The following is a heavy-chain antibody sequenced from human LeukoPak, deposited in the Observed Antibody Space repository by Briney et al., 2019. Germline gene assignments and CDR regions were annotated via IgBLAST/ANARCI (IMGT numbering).Heavy chain of an antibody. V-gene: IGHV4-34*01. CDR3: ARRLDTAMVHYYFDY. D-gene: IGHD5-18*01. Sequence: RPSETLSLTCAVYGGSFSGYYWSWIRQPPGKGLEWMGEINHSGSTNYNPSLKSRVTISVDTSKNQFSLKLSSVTAADTAVYYCARRLDTAMVHYYFDYWAREPWSPSPQ. J-gene: IGHJ4*02. CDR2: INHSGST. CDR1: GGSFSGYY.